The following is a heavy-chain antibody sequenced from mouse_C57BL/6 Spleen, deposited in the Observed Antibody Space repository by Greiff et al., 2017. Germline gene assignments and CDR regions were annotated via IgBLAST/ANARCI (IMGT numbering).Heavy chain of an antibody. CDR1: GFSFNTYA. V-gene: IGHV10-1*01. D-gene: IGHD2-3*01. CDR2: IRSKSNNYAT. J-gene: IGHJ2*01. Sequence: LLESGGGLVQPKGSLKLSCAASGFSFNTYAMNWVRQAPGKGLEWVARIRSKSNNYATYYADSVKDRFTISRDDSESMLYLQMNNLKTEDTAMYYCVGDDGYPFDYWGQGTTLTVSS. CDR3: VGDDGYPFDY.